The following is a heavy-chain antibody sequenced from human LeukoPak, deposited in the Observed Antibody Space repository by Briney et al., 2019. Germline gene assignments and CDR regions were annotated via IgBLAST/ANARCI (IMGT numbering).Heavy chain of an antibody. J-gene: IGHJ4*02. V-gene: IGHV4-39*01. CDR1: GGSISSSSYY. Sequence: SETLSLTCTVSGGSISSSSYYWGWIRQPPGKGLEWIGSIYYSGSTYYNPSLKGRVTISVDTSKNQFSLKLSSVTAADTAVYYCAETPMVRGVIRYWGQGTLVTVSS. D-gene: IGHD3-10*01. CDR2: IYYSGST. CDR3: AETPMVRGVIRY.